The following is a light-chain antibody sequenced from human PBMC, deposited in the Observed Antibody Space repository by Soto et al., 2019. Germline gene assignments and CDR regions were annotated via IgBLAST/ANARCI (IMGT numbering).Light chain of an antibody. J-gene: IGKJ5*01. CDR2: DVT. CDR1: QDIDKY. Sequence: DIQIPQSPSSLSASVGDRVTITCQASQDIDKYLNWYQQKPGKAPKLLIDDVTNLETGVPSRFSGSGSGTHFTFTIGSLQPEDIATYYCQQYYDLPITFGQGTRLEIK. V-gene: IGKV1-33*01. CDR3: QQYYDLPIT.